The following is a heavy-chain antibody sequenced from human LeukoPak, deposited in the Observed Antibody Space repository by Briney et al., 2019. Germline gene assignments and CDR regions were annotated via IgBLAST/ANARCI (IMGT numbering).Heavy chain of an antibody. CDR1: GYTFTGYY. D-gene: IGHD6-19*01. Sequence: SVKVSCKASGYTFTGYYMHWVRQAPGQGLEWMGGIIPIFGTANYAQKFQGRVTITADESTSTAYMELSSLRSEDTAVYYCARKSGWYGPSYYYYYMDVWGKGTTVTVSS. J-gene: IGHJ6*03. CDR3: ARKSGWYGPSYYYYYMDV. V-gene: IGHV1-69*13. CDR2: IIPIFGTA.